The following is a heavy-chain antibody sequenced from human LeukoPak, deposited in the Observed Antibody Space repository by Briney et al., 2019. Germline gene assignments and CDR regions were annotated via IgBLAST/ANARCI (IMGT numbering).Heavy chain of an antibody. D-gene: IGHD3-10*01. V-gene: IGHV1-24*01. CDR2: FDPEDGET. CDR1: GYTLTELS. J-gene: IGHJ6*02. CDR3: ATDKSFKITMVRGVTYYYYYGMDV. Sequence: ASVKVSCKVSGYTLTELSMHWVRQAPGKGLEWMGGFDPEDGETIYAQKFQGRVTMTEDTSTDTAYMELSSLRSEDTAVYYCATDKSFKITMVRGVTYYYYYGMDVWGQGTTVTVSS.